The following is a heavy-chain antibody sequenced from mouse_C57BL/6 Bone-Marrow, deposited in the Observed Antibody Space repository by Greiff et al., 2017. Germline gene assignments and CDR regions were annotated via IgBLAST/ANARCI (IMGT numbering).Heavy chain of an antibody. CDR3: ARHYGSSPYYYAMDY. J-gene: IGHJ4*01. D-gene: IGHD1-1*01. Sequence: VQLQQSGAELARPGASVKLSCKASGYTFTSYGISWVKQRTGQGLEWIGEIYPRSGNTYYNEQFKGKATLTADKSSSTAYMELRSRTSEDSAFYFCARHYGSSPYYYAMDYWGQGTAVTVSA. V-gene: IGHV1-81*01. CDR1: GYTFTSYG. CDR2: IYPRSGNT.